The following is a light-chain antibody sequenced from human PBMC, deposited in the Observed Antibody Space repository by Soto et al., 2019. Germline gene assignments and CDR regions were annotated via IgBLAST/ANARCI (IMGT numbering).Light chain of an antibody. CDR2: EVS. J-gene: IGLJ2*01. Sequence: QSALTQPASVSGSPGQSITIACTGTNSDVGKYNLVSWYRHHPGKAPQLMIFEVSKRPSGISDRFSGSKSGNTASLTISGLQAEDEADYYCCSYAYTSTFLFGGGTKLTVL. CDR3: CSYAYTSTFL. V-gene: IGLV2-23*02. CDR1: NSDVGKYNL.